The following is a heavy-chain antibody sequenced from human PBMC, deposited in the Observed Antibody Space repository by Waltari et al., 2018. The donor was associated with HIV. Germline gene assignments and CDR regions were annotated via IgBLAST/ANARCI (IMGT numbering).Heavy chain of an antibody. V-gene: IGHV1-2*02. CDR1: GYTFSDYF. CDR3: ARQMTFYDAFDI. Sequence: VQLVQSGAEVKKPGASVKVSCKASGYTFSDYFIHWVRQAPGQGLEWMEWISPNSGDTSYAQNLQGRVTMTRDTSISTAYIELSRLTSDDTTVYYCARQMTFYDAFDIWGQGTVVTVSS. CDR2: ISPNSGDT. J-gene: IGHJ3*02.